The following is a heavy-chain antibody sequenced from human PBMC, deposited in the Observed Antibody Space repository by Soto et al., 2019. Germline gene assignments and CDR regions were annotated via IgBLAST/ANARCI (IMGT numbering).Heavy chain of an antibody. CDR2: IIPIFGTA. CDR3: ASTFAGATTWWYVYF. D-gene: IGHD3-16*01. Sequence: SVKVSCKASGGTFSSYAISWVRQAPGQGLEWMGGIIPIFGTANYAQTFQGRVTVTTDASTSTAYMELSSLTSEDTAVYYCASTFAGATTWWYVYFLGQGTLVTVLL. CDR1: GGTFSSYA. J-gene: IGHJ4*02. V-gene: IGHV1-69*05.